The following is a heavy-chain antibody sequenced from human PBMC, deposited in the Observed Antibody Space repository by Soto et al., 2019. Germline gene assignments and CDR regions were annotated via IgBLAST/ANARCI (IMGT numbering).Heavy chain of an antibody. CDR1: GLTLSDHY. Sequence: EVQLVQSGGGLVQPGGSLRLSCAASGLTLSDHYIDWVRQTPGKGREWIGRSRNKVIGYTTDYAASVKGRFTISRDDSNNSLYLQMNSLRTDDTSVYYCARGAPPFDDWGQGTLVTVSS. V-gene: IGHV3-72*01. CDR3: ARGAPPFDD. CDR2: SRNKVIGYTT. J-gene: IGHJ4*02.